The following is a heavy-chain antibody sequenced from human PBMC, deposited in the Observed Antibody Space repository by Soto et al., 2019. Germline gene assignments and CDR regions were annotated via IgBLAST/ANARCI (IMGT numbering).Heavy chain of an antibody. CDR1: GFTFSSYA. D-gene: IGHD3-22*01. V-gene: IGHV3-23*01. Sequence: PGGSLRLSCAASGFTFSSYAMSWVRQAPGKGLEWVSAISGSGGSTYYADSVKGRFTISRDNSKNTLYLQMNSLRAEDTAVYYCAKTQRTPYSYDTSAYYSDFDYWGQGTLVTVSS. CDR2: ISGSGGST. J-gene: IGHJ4*02. CDR3: AKTQRTPYSYDTSAYYSDFDY.